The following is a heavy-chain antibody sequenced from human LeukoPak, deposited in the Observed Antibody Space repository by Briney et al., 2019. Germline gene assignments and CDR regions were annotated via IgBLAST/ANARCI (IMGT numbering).Heavy chain of an antibody. V-gene: IGHV3-23*01. CDR1: GFTFSSHA. Sequence: GGSLRHSCAASGFTFSSHAMSWVRQAPGKGLEWVSAISGSGGSTYYADSVKGRFTISRDNSKNTQSLQMNSLRAEDTAVYYCAKDDDWGRYKHWGQGTLVTVSS. CDR2: ISGSGGST. J-gene: IGHJ1*01. CDR3: AKDDDWGRYKH. D-gene: IGHD3-16*01.